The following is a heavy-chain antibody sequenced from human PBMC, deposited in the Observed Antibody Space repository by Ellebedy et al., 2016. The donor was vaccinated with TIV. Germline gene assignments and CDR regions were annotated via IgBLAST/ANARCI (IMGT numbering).Heavy chain of an antibody. V-gene: IGHV3-30*02. J-gene: IGHJ4*02. CDR2: IWYDGSNK. Sequence: PGGSLRLSCAASGFTFRSSDMHWVRQAPGKGLEWVAFIWYDGSNKHYADSVKGRFTISRDNSKNTLYLQMNSLRAEGTAVYYCAKGGSYPYWGQGTLVTVSS. D-gene: IGHD1-26*01. CDR3: AKGGSYPY. CDR1: GFTFRSSD.